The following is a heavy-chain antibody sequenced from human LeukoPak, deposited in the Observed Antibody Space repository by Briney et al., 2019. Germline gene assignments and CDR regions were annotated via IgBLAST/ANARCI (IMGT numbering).Heavy chain of an antibody. CDR3: ARGGKITMVRGVNPFSTYRNWFDP. Sequence: PSETLSLTCAVYGGPFSGYYWSWIRQPPGKGLEWIGEINHSGSTNYNPSLKRRVTISVDTSKNQFSLKLSSVTAADTAVYYCARGGKITMVRGVNPFSTYRNWFDPWGQGTLVTVSS. CDR2: INHSGST. V-gene: IGHV4-34*01. CDR1: GGPFSGYY. D-gene: IGHD3-10*01. J-gene: IGHJ5*02.